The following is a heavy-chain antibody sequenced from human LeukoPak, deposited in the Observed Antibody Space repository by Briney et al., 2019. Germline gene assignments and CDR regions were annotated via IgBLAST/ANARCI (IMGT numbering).Heavy chain of an antibody. D-gene: IGHD6-19*01. CDR3: ARSSSFDY. CDR1: GFTFSTYL. V-gene: IGHV3-30-3*01. CDR2: ISYDGSNK. Sequence: PGGSLRLSCAASGFTFSTYLMHWVRQAPGKGLEWVAVISYDGSNKYYADSVKGRFTISRDNSKNTLYLQMNSLRAEDTAVYYCARSSSFDYWGQGTLVTVSS. J-gene: IGHJ4*02.